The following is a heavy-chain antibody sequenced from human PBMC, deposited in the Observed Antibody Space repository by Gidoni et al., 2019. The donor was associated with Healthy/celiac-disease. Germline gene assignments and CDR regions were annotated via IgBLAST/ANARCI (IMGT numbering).Heavy chain of an antibody. CDR2: IWYDGSNK. J-gene: IGHJ4*02. CDR3: ARAQYDFWSGYYPVY. D-gene: IGHD3-3*01. Sequence: QVQLVESGGGLVQPGRALRLSCAASGFPSSSDGMHGVRQAPGKGLEWVAVIWYDGSNKYYADSVKGRFTISRDNSKNTLYLQMNSLRAEDTAVYYCARAQYDFWSGYYPVYWGQGTLVTVSS. CDR1: GFPSSSDG. V-gene: IGHV3-33*01.